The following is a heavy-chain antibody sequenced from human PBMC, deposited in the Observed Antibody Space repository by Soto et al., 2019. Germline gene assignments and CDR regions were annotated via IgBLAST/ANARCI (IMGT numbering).Heavy chain of an antibody. CDR3: ARSVDTRYYYYGMDV. J-gene: IGHJ6*02. Sequence: QVQLVESGGGVVQPGRSLRLSCAASGFTFSSYAMHWVRQAPGKGLEWVAVISYDGSNKYYADSVKGRFTISRDNSKNTLYLQMNSLRAEDTAVYYCARSVDTRYYYYGMDVWGQGTTVTVSS. D-gene: IGHD5-18*01. CDR1: GFTFSSYA. V-gene: IGHV3-30-3*01. CDR2: ISYDGSNK.